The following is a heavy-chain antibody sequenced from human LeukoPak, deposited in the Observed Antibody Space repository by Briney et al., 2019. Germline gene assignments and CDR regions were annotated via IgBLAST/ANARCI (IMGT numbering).Heavy chain of an antibody. CDR2: ISAYNGNI. D-gene: IGHD3-3*01. Sequence: ASVKVSCKASGYTFTSYGISWVRQAPGQGLEWMGWISAYNGNINYAQKLQGRVTMTTDTSTSTAYMELRSLRSDDTAVYYCARDAPTQYDFWSGYYSQDAFDIWGQGTMVTVSS. CDR3: ARDAPTQYDFWSGYYSQDAFDI. CDR1: GYTFTSYG. J-gene: IGHJ3*02. V-gene: IGHV1-18*01.